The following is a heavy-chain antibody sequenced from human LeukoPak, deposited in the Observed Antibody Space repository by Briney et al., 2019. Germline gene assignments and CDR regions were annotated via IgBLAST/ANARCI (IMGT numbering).Heavy chain of an antibody. V-gene: IGHV4-59*01. CDR1: GGSISSAC. J-gene: IGHJ4*02. CDR3: ARGNYGFWSDYNGAFDC. Sequence: PSETLSLSCTVSGGSISSACWSWIRQPPGKGLEWIGCIYSNGGTTNYNPSLKSRVTISVDTSRNQFSLKLSSVTAADTAVYYCARGNYGFWSDYNGAFDCWGQGTLVTVSS. CDR2: IYSNGGTT. D-gene: IGHD3-3*01.